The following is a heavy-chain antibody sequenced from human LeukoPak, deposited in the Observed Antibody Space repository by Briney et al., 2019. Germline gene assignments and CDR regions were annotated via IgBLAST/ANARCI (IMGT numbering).Heavy chain of an antibody. CDR2: ISTSSSYI. CDR1: GFTFSSYS. V-gene: IGHV3-21*04. CDR3: AKDLSSGTGRGFDY. J-gene: IGHJ4*02. Sequence: PGGSLRLSCAAYGFTFSSYSMNWVRQAPGKGLEWVSFISTSSSYIYYADSVKGRFTISRDNAKNSLYLEMNSLRAEDTALYYCAKDLSSGTGRGFDYWGQGTLVTVSS. D-gene: IGHD3/OR15-3a*01.